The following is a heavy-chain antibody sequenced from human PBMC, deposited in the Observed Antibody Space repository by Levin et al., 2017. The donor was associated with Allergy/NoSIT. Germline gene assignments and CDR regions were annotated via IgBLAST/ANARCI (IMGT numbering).Heavy chain of an antibody. CDR1: GYTFTSYG. D-gene: IGHD2-2*01. J-gene: IGHJ6*02. CDR3: ARRSSSTSSYYYYGMDV. Sequence: ASVKVSCKASGYTFTSYGISWVRQAPGQGLEWMGWISAYNGNTNYAQKLQGRVTMTTDTSTSTAYMELRSLRSDDTAVYYCARRSSSTSSYYYYGMDVWGQGTTVTVSS. CDR2: ISAYNGNT. V-gene: IGHV1-18*01.